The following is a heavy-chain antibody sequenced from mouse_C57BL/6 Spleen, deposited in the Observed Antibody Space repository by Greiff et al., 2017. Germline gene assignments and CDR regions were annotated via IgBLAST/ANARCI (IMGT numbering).Heavy chain of an antibody. J-gene: IGHJ3*01. Sequence: EVQLQQSGAELVRPGASVKLSCPASGFNIKDAYMHWVKQRPEQGLEWIGWIDPENGDPEYASKCQGKATITADTSSNTAYLQLSSLTSEDTTVYYCTGSKRTWFAYWGQGTLVTVSA. CDR2: IDPENGDP. V-gene: IGHV14-4*01. CDR1: GFNIKDAY. D-gene: IGHD2-5*01. CDR3: TGSKRTWFAY.